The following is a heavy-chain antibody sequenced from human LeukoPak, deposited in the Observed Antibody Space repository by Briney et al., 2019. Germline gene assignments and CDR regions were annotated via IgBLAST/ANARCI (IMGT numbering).Heavy chain of an antibody. CDR2: ISNDGNNK. V-gene: IGHV3-30-3*01. CDR3: ARAPRSARYCTSVDCRREVLDL. CDR1: RFTFSGYA. J-gene: IGHJ3*01. Sequence: GGSLRLSCAASRFTFSGYAMHWVRQAPGKGLEWVAVISNDGNNKNYADSVKGRFTISRDNSKNTLYLQMDSPRDEDTAVFYCARAPRSARYCTSVDCRREVLDLWGRGTMVIVSA. D-gene: IGHD2-8*02.